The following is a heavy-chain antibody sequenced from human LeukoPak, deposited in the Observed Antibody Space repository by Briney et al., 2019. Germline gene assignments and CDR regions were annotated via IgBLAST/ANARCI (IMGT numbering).Heavy chain of an antibody. CDR1: GLNLDAYA. CDR3: AKDTPLFYHYYGIDV. Sequence: GGSLRLSCAASGLNLDAYAMHWVRQAPGKGLEWVSLISGDGTITYYADSVKGRFTISRDNSKNSLFLEMNSLRSEDTALYYCAKDTPLFYHYYGIDVWGQGTTVTGSS. J-gene: IGHJ6*02. V-gene: IGHV3-43*02. CDR2: ISGDGTIT.